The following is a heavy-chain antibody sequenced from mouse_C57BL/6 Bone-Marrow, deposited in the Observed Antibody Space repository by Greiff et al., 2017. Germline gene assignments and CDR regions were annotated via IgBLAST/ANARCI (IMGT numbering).Heavy chain of an antibody. CDR3: ARLGYDWYFDV. J-gene: IGHJ1*03. V-gene: IGHV5-12*01. Sequence: DVMLVESGGGLVQPGGSLKLSCAASGFTFSDYYMYWVRQTPEKRLEWVAYISNGGGSTYYPDTVKGRFTIARDNAKNTLYLQMSRLKSEDTAMYYCARLGYDWYFDVWGTGTTVTVSS. D-gene: IGHD2-14*01. CDR2: ISNGGGST. CDR1: GFTFSDYY.